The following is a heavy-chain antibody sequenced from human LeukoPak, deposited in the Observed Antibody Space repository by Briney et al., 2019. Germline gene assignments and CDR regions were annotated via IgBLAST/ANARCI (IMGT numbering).Heavy chain of an antibody. J-gene: IGHJ6*03. D-gene: IGHD6-19*01. CDR1: GYTLTELS. CDR2: FDPEDGET. V-gene: IGHV1-24*01. Sequence: ASVKVSCKVSGYTLTELSMHWVRQAPGKGLEWMGGFDPEDGETIYAHKIEGRVTMTEDTSTDTAYMELSSLRSEDTAVYYCATVQGGIAVAGGAYYYYMDVWGKGTTVTVSS. CDR3: ATVQGGIAVAGGAYYYYMDV.